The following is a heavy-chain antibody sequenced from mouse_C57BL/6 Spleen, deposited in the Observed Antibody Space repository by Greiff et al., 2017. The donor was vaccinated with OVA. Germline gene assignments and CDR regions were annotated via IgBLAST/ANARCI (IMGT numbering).Heavy chain of an antibody. CDR3: ARSPGGLYYFDY. D-gene: IGHD3-1*01. CDR2: IDPANGNT. Sequence: VQLKESVAELVRPGASVKLSCTASGFTIKNTYMHWVKQRPEQGLEWIGRIDPANGNTKYAPKFQGKATITADTSSNTAYLQLSSLTSEDTAIYYCARSPGGLYYFDYWGQGTTLTVSS. CDR1: GFTIKNTY. J-gene: IGHJ2*01. V-gene: IGHV14-3*01.